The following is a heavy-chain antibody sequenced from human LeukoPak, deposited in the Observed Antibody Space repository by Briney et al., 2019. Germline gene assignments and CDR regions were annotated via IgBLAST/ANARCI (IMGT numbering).Heavy chain of an antibody. CDR1: GGSFSGYY. D-gene: IGHD2-2*02. Sequence: SETLSLTCAVYGGSFSGYYWSWIRQPPGKGLEWIGEINHSGSTNYNPSLKSRVTISVDTSKNQFSLKLSSVTAADTAVYYCARVPRVVPAAIRRWFDPWGQGTLVTVSS. J-gene: IGHJ5*02. CDR2: INHSGST. CDR3: ARVPRVVPAAIRRWFDP. V-gene: IGHV4-34*01.